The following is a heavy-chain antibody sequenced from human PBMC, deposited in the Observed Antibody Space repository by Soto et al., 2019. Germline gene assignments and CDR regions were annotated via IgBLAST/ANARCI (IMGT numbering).Heavy chain of an antibody. CDR1: GYIFRYYW. V-gene: IGHV5-51*01. D-gene: IGHD5-18*01. J-gene: IGHJ6*02. Sequence: PGESLKISCQGSGYIFRYYWIAWVRQIPGRGLEWLGLIYPEDSETQFSPSLQVRVTMSVDKSINTAYVHWSSLEASDTAIYYCARHRGDSSGSDYFHAIDVWGPGTAVTVSS. CDR3: ARHRGDSSGSDYFHAIDV. CDR2: IYPEDSET.